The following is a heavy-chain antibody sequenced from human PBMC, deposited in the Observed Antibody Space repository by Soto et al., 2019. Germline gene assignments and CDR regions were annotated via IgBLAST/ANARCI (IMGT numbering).Heavy chain of an antibody. CDR1: GFTLSSYW. V-gene: IGHV3-74*01. CDR2: INSDGSST. D-gene: IGHD6-19*01. CDR3: AVAVAGPTAIGY. Sequence: EVQLVESGGGLVQPGGSLRLSCAASGFTLSSYWMPWVRQAQGKGLVWVSRINSDGSSTSYADSVKGRFTISRDNAKNTLYLQMNSLRAEDTAVYYCAVAVAGPTAIGYWGQGTLVTVSS. J-gene: IGHJ4*02.